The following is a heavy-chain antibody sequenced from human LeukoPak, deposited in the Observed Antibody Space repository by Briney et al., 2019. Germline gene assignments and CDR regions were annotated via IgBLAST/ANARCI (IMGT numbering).Heavy chain of an antibody. V-gene: IGHV5-51*01. CDR2: IYPGDSDT. J-gene: IGHJ4*02. D-gene: IGHD5-12*01. CDR1: GYSFTSYW. Sequence: KGGASLQISCEGSGYSFTSYWIGWGRPLPGKGLGWMGIIYPGDSDTRYSPSFQGQVTISADKSISTAYLQWSSLKASDTAMYYCARRSRGLDYWGQGTLVTVSS. CDR3: ARRSRGLDY.